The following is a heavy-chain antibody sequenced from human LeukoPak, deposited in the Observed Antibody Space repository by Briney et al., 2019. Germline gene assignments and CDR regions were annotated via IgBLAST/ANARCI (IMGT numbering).Heavy chain of an antibody. CDR3: AHRRGGSYYY. Sequence: GGSLRLSCAASGSTFSSYWMSWVRQAPGKGLEWVANIKQDGSEKYYVDSVKGRFTISRDNAKNSLYLQMNSLRAEDTAVYYCAHRRGGSYYYWGQGTLVTVSS. CDR1: GSTFSSYW. J-gene: IGHJ4*02. D-gene: IGHD1-26*01. CDR2: IKQDGSEK. V-gene: IGHV3-7*03.